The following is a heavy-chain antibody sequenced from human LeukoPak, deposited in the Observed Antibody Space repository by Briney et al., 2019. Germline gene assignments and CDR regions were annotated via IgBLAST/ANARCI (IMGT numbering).Heavy chain of an antibody. Sequence: ASVKVSCKASGGTFSSYAISWVRQAPGQGLEWMGRIIPILGIANYAQKFQGRVTITADKSTSTAYMELSSLRSEDTAVYYCARKATSSGANYYGMDVWGQGTTVTVSS. CDR3: ARKATSSGANYYGMDV. D-gene: IGHD5-24*01. J-gene: IGHJ6*02. CDR2: IIPILGIA. CDR1: GGTFSSYA. V-gene: IGHV1-69*04.